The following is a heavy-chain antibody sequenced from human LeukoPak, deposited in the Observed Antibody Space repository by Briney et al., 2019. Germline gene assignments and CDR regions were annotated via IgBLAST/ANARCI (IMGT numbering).Heavy chain of an antibody. Sequence: PGGSLRLSCAASGFTFSNYAMSWVRQAPGKGLEWVSAISGTGGSTYYADSVKGRFTISRDNSKNTLYLQMTSLRAEDTAVYYCAKEGSSGWYSFFDYWGPGTLVTVSS. J-gene: IGHJ4*02. D-gene: IGHD6-19*01. CDR3: AKEGSSGWYSFFDY. CDR2: ISGTGGST. CDR1: GFTFSNYA. V-gene: IGHV3-23*01.